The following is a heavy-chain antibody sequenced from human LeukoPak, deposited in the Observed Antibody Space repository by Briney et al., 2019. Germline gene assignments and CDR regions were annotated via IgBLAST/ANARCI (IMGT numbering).Heavy chain of an antibody. Sequence: GGSLRLSCAASGFTFSDFYMNWIRQAPGKGLEWVSFISGNGRTLSHADSVKGRFTISRDNVKNSLYLQIHSLRADDTALYYCARDRGYDGALDYWGQGTLVTVSS. CDR3: ARDRGYDGALDY. V-gene: IGHV3-11*04. CDR1: GFTFSDFY. J-gene: IGHJ4*02. CDR2: ISGNGRTL. D-gene: IGHD5-12*01.